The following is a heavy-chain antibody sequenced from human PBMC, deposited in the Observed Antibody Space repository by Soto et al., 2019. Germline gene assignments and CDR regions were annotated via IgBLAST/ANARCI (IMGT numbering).Heavy chain of an antibody. CDR3: ARREDTFDF. Sequence: QVQLQESGPGLVKPSETLSLTCAVSGVSIINNYWTWIRQPAGKGLEWLGRVYSSGRTTYNPSLTSRLTMSVDTSKNQFSLHLTSVTAADTAVYYCARREDTFDFWGQGMLVTVSS. J-gene: IGHJ4*02. V-gene: IGHV4-4*07. CDR2: VYSSGRT. CDR1: GVSIINNY.